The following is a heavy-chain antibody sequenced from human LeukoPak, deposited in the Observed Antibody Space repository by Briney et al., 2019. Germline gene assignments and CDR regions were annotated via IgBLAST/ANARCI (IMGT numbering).Heavy chain of an antibody. J-gene: IGHJ4*02. CDR2: IYTSGST. Sequence: SETLSLTCTVSGGSISSGSYYWSWIRQPAGKGLEWIGRIYTSGSTNYNPSLKGRVTISVDTSKNQFSLKLSSVTAADTAVYYCARVDFWSGYPDYWGQGTLVTVSS. D-gene: IGHD3-3*01. CDR3: ARVDFWSGYPDY. V-gene: IGHV4-61*02. CDR1: GGSISSGSYY.